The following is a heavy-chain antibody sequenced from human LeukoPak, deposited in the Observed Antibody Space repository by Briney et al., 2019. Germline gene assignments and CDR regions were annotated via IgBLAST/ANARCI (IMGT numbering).Heavy chain of an antibody. J-gene: IGHJ6*02. CDR2: INQNGSEK. CDR3: ARAQSGHCSSTSCYDYGMYV. V-gene: IGHV3-7*01. CDR1: TFTFSNYW. Sequence: GGSLRLSCAASTFTFSNYWMSWVRQAPGKGLEWVANINQNGSEKYYADSVKGRFTFSRDDAKNSLYLQMNCLRAEDTAVYYCARAQSGHCSSTSCYDYGMYVWGQGTTVTVSS. D-gene: IGHD2-2*01.